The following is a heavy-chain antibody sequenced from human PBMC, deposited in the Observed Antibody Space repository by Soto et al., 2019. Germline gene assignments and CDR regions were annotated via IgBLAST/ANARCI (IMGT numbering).Heavy chain of an antibody. J-gene: IGHJ5*02. CDR2: ISSSSSYT. CDR3: ARVPDYYDSSGYTNWFDP. CDR1: GFTFSDYY. V-gene: IGHV3-11*06. Sequence: LRLSCAASGFTFSDYYMSWIRQAPGKGLEWVSYISSSSSYTNYADSVKGRFTISRDNAKNSLYLQMNSLRAEDTAVYYCARVPDYYDSSGYTNWFDPWGQGTLVTVSS. D-gene: IGHD3-22*01.